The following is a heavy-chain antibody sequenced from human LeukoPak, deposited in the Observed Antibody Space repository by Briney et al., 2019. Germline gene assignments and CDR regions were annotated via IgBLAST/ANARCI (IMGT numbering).Heavy chain of an antibody. Sequence: QPGGSLRLSCAPSGFTLSIYGMHCVPQAPHKGLEWVAFIRYDGSNKYYADYVKGRFTISRDNYKNTLYLQMNSVRAEDTAVYYCANIGTYGDPSDYWGQGTLVTVSS. D-gene: IGHD4-17*01. CDR3: ANIGTYGDPSDY. J-gene: IGHJ4*02. CDR2: IRYDGSNK. V-gene: IGHV3-30*02. CDR1: GFTLSIYG.